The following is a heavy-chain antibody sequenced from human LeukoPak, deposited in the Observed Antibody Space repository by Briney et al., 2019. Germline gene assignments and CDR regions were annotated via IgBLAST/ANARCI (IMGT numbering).Heavy chain of an antibody. Sequence: GGSLRLSCAASGFTFSSYAMNWVRQAPGKGLQWVSALSGSGGSTYYADSVKGRFTIFRDNSKNTMYLQMNSLRAEDTAVYYCARGRAYFDWGQGILVTVSS. V-gene: IGHV3-23*01. J-gene: IGHJ4*02. CDR3: ARGRAYFD. D-gene: IGHD3-9*01. CDR1: GFTFSSYA. CDR2: LSGSGGST.